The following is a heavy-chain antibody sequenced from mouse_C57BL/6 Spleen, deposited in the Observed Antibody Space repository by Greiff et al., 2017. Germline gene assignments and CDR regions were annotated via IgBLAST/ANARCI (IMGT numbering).Heavy chain of an antibody. J-gene: IGHJ2*01. CDR1: GYTFTDYN. CDR3: AREIYDYDGGYFDY. CDR2: INPNNGGT. Sequence: EVQLQQSGPELVKPGASVKIPCKASGYTFTDYNMDWVKQSHGKSLEWIGDINPNNGGTIYNQKFKGKATLTVDKSSSTAYMELRSLTSEDTAVYYCAREIYDYDGGYFDYWGQGTTLTVSS. D-gene: IGHD2-4*01. V-gene: IGHV1-18*01.